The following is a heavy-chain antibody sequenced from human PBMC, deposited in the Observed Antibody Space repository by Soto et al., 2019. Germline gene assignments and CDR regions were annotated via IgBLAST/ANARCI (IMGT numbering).Heavy chain of an antibody. V-gene: IGHV4-39*01. D-gene: IGHD1-26*01. Sequence: SETLSLTCTVSGGSISSSGYYWGWIRQPPGKGLEWIGTIYYSGSTYYNPSLKSRVTISVDTSKNQFSLKLSSVTAADTAVYYCARSLVGATTLGFDYWGQGTLVTVSS. J-gene: IGHJ4*02. CDR1: GGSISSSGYY. CDR3: ARSLVGATTLGFDY. CDR2: IYYSGST.